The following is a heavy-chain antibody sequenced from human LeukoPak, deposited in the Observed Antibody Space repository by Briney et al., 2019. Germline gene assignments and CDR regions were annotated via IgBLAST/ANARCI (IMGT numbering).Heavy chain of an antibody. D-gene: IGHD3-10*01. CDR1: GGSISSGSYY. CDR3: ARGLEGYYGPVYGMDV. CDR2: IYTSGST. Sequence: TTSETLSLTCTVSGGSISSGSYYWSWIRQPAGKGLEWIGRIYTSGSTNYNPSLKSRVTISVDTSKNQFSLKLSSVTAADTAVYSCARGLEGYYGPVYGMDVWGQGPTGTVSS. J-gene: IGHJ6*02. V-gene: IGHV4-61*02.